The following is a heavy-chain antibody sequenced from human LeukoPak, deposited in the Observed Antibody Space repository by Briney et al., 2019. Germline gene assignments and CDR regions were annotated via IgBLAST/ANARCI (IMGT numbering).Heavy chain of an antibody. Sequence: PSETLSLTCTVSGGSISSYYWSWIRQPLGKGLEWIGYIYYSGSTDYNPSLKSRVSMSVDTSKNQFSLKLSSVTATDTAVYYCARQRLLWFGESNSGFDYWGQGTLVTVSS. J-gene: IGHJ4*02. CDR1: GGSISSYY. CDR2: IYYSGST. D-gene: IGHD3-10*01. V-gene: IGHV4-59*08. CDR3: ARQRLLWFGESNSGFDY.